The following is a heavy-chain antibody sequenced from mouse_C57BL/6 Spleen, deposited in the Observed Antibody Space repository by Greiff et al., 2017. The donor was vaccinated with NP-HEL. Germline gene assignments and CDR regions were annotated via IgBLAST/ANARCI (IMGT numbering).Heavy chain of an antibody. J-gene: IGHJ2*01. V-gene: IGHV1-55*01. D-gene: IGHD1-1*01. CDR3: ARRYYGSSYVSYFDY. CDR1: GYTFTSYW. CDR2: IYPGSGST. Sequence: VQLQQPGAELVKPGASVKMSCKASGYTFTSYWITWVKQRPGQGLEWIGDIYPGSGSTNYNEKFKSKATLTVDTSSSTAYMQLSSLTSEDAAVYYCARRYYGSSYVSYFDYWGKGTTLTVSS.